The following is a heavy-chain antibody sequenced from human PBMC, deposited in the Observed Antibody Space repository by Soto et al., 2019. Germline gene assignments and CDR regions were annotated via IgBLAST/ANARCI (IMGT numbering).Heavy chain of an antibody. CDR3: ARILGYCISTSCRPDSTDYYYYGMHA. J-gene: IGHJ6*02. CDR2: IIPIFGTA. Sequence: SVKVSCKASGGTFSSYAISWVRQAPGQGLEWMGGIIPIFGTANYAQKFQGRVTITADESTSTAYMELSSLRSEDTAVYYCARILGYCISTSCRPDSTDYYYYGMHARGHGPTVTVS. V-gene: IGHV1-69*13. CDR1: GGTFSSYA. D-gene: IGHD2-2*01.